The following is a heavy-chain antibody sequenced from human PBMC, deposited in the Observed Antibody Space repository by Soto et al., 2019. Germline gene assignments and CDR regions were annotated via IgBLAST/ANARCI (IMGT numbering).Heavy chain of an antibody. V-gene: IGHV1-18*01. Sequence: ASVKVSCKASGYTFTSYGISWVRQAPGQGLEWMGWISAYNGNTNYAQKLQGRVTMTTDTSTSTAYMELRSLRSDDTAVYYCARDPAITMVRGVIMVNSYGMVVWGQGTTVTVSS. CDR3: ARDPAITMVRGVIMVNSYGMVV. J-gene: IGHJ6*02. CDR1: GYTFTSYG. D-gene: IGHD3-10*01. CDR2: ISAYNGNT.